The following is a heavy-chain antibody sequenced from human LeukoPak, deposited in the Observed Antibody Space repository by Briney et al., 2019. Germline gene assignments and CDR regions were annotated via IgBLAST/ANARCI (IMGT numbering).Heavy chain of an antibody. CDR3: ARPNVDSSGYWSYFDY. Sequence: GASVKVSCTASGYTFTGYYMHWVRQAPGQGLEWMGRINPNSGGTNYAQKFQGRVTMTRDTSTSTAYMELSRLRSDDTAVYYCARPNVDSSGYWSYFDYWGQGTLVTVSS. J-gene: IGHJ4*02. V-gene: IGHV1-2*06. CDR1: GYTFTGYY. CDR2: INPNSGGT. D-gene: IGHD3-22*01.